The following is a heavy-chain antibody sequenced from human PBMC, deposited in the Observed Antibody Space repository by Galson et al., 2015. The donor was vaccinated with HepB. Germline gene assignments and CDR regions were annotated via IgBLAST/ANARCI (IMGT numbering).Heavy chain of an antibody. V-gene: IGHV3-66*01. Sequence: SLRLSCAASGFAVNSNYMSWVRQAPGKGLKWVPFIYSGGSTNYADSVKGRFTISRDNSKNTLYLQMNSLRAEDTAVYYCARGATQALGYWGQGTLVTVSS. CDR2: IYSGGST. CDR1: GFAVNSNY. CDR3: ARGATQALGY. D-gene: IGHD7-27*01. J-gene: IGHJ4*02.